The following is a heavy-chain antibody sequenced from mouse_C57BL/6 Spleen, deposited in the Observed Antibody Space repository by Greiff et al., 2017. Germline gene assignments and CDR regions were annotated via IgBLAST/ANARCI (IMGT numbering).Heavy chain of an antibody. V-gene: IGHV1-18*01. J-gene: IGHJ4*01. CDR1: GYTFTDYN. D-gene: IGHD2-2*01. CDR2: INPNNGGT. Sequence: VQLKQSGPELVKPGASVKIPCKASGYTFTDYNMDWVKQSHGKSLEWIGDINPNNGGTIYNQKFKGKATLTVDKSSSTAYMELRSLTSEDTAVYYCARIYYGYDGSLGYWGQGTSVTVSS. CDR3: ARIYYGYDGSLGY.